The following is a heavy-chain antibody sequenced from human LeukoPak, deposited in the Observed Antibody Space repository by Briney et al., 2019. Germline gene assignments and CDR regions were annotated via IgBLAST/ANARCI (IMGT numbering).Heavy chain of an antibody. CDR1: GYTFTGYY. D-gene: IGHD3-22*01. CDR2: INPNSGGT. CDR3: TTVPLDSSTTWFDP. V-gene: IGHV1-2*02. Sequence: ASVKVSCKASGYTFTGYYMHWVRQAPGQGLEWMGWINPNSGGTNYAQKFQGRVTMTRDTSISTAYMDLSSLRSEDTAVYYCTTVPLDSSTTWFDPWGQGTLVTVSS. J-gene: IGHJ5*02.